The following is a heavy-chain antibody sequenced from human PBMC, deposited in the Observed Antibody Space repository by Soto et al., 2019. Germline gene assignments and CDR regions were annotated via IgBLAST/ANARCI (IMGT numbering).Heavy chain of an antibody. Sequence: PGGSLRLSCAASGFTFSSYWMSWVRQAPGKGLEWVANIKQDGSEKYYVDSVKGRFTISRDNAKNSLYLQMNSLRAEDTAVYYCARDMNSYGSGPNWFDPWGQGTLVTVSS. D-gene: IGHD5-18*01. CDR3: ARDMNSYGSGPNWFDP. V-gene: IGHV3-7*01. CDR1: GFTFSSYW. CDR2: IKQDGSEK. J-gene: IGHJ5*02.